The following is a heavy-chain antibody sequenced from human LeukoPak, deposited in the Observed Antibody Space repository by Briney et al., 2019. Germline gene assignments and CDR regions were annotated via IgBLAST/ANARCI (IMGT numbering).Heavy chain of an antibody. V-gene: IGHV3-30*18. CDR3: AKGGSWELLSY. Sequence: GGSLRLSCAASGFTFSSYGMHWVRQAPGKGLEWVAAISYDGSNKYYADSVKGRFTISRDNSKNTLYLQMNSLRAEDTAVYYCAKGGSWELLSYWGQGTLVTVSS. CDR1: GFTFSSYG. D-gene: IGHD1-26*01. J-gene: IGHJ4*02. CDR2: ISYDGSNK.